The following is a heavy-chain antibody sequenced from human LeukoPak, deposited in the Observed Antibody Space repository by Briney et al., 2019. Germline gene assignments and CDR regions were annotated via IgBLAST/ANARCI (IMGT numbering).Heavy chain of an antibody. J-gene: IGHJ4*02. D-gene: IGHD3-16*01. Sequence: ASVKVSCKASGYTFTSYGISWVRQAPGQGLEWMGWISAYNGNTNYAQKLQGRVTMTTDTSTSTAYMELRSLRSDDPAVYYCARAPTRGGYFDYWGQGTLVTVSS. CDR1: GYTFTSYG. CDR3: ARAPTRGGYFDY. CDR2: ISAYNGNT. V-gene: IGHV1-18*01.